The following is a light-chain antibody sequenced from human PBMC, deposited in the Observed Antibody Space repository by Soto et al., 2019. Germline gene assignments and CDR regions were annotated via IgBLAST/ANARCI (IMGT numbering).Light chain of an antibody. Sequence: EIVLTQSPGTLSLSPGERATLSCRASQSVSSSSLAWYQQKPGQAPRLLIYGASSRATGIPDRFSGSGSGTDFTLTISTRETEDFAGFYCQQYGSSPYTFGQGTKLEIK. CDR3: QQYGSSPYT. CDR2: GAS. V-gene: IGKV3-20*01. CDR1: QSVSSSS. J-gene: IGKJ2*01.